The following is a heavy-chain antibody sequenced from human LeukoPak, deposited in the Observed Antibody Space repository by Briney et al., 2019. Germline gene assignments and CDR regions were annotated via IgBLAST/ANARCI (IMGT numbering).Heavy chain of an antibody. V-gene: IGHV1-18*01. CDR2: ISAYNGNP. CDR3: ARDDYGSGSFSPFLY. CDR1: GYTFNFYG. D-gene: IGHD3-10*01. Sequence: ASVKVSCKASGYTFNFYGISWVRQAPGQGLEWMGWISAYNGNPNYAQKVQGRVTMTTDTSTTTAYMELRSLRSDDTAVYFCARDDYGSGSFSPFLYWGQGTLVTVSS. J-gene: IGHJ1*01.